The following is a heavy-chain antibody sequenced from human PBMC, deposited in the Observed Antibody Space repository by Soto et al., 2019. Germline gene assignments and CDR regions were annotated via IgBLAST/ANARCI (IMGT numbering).Heavy chain of an antibody. Sequence: SETLFLTCSVSGGSVSNKTYYWGWIRQPPGKRLEWIGYVYYSGTTNYNPSLKSRVTISVDLSKNQFSLRLSSVTTADTALYYCARTTAVPNTLRSRYFFDYWGQGTLVTVSS. CDR2: VYYSGTT. V-gene: IGHV4-61*01. CDR3: ARTTAVPNTLRSRYFFDY. D-gene: IGHD4-17*01. CDR1: GGSVSNKTYY. J-gene: IGHJ4*02.